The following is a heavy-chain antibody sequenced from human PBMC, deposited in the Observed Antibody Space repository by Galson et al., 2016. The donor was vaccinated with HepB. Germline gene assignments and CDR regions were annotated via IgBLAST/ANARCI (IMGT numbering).Heavy chain of an antibody. D-gene: IGHD4-11*01. CDR1: GFTFSNYW. V-gene: IGHV3-7*03. CDR3: VRLDHSYCFVF. CDR2: IHKDGGEK. Sequence: SLRLSCAASGFTFSNYWMSWVRQAPGRGLEWVANIHKDGGEKYHVDSVRGRFTISRDNAKNSLHLQMNSPRVEDTAVYYCVRLDHSYCFVFWGQGALVTVSS. J-gene: IGHJ4*02.